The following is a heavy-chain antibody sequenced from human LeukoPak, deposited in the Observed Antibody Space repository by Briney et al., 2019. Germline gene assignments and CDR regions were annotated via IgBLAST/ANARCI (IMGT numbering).Heavy chain of an antibody. V-gene: IGHV4-34*01. D-gene: IGHD5-24*01. CDR1: VGSFSGYY. CDR3: ARASNGYNFA. Sequence: SETLSLTCAVYVGSFSGYYWSWIRQPPGKGLEWIGEINHSGSTNYNPSLKSRVTISVDTSKNQFSLKLISVTAADTAVYYCARASNGYNFAWGQGTLVTVSS. J-gene: IGHJ5*02. CDR2: INHSGST.